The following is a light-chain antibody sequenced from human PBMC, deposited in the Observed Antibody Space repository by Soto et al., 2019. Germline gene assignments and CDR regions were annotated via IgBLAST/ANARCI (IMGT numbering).Light chain of an antibody. CDR3: KQRTNWPVT. Sequence: EIVLTQSPATLSLSPGERATLSCRASQSVSSYLVWYQQKPGQAPRVLISDASNRATGIPARFSGSGSGTDFPLPISSLGPEDLAVYYCKQRTNWPVTFGGGPRWRSN. CDR2: DAS. V-gene: IGKV3-11*01. J-gene: IGKJ4*01. CDR1: QSVSSY.